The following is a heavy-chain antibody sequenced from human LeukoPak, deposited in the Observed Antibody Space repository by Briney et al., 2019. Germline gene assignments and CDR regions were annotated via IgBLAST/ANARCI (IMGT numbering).Heavy chain of an antibody. CDR3: ARVGQALRYCSGGSCYAAY. Sequence: ASVNVSCQSSGYTFTGYYMHWVRQAPGQGLEWMGCINPNSGGTNYAQKFKGRVTMNRDTSISTAYMELSRLRSDDTAVYYCARVGQALRYCSGGSCYAAYWGQGTLVTVSS. J-gene: IGHJ4*02. CDR1: GYTFTGYY. D-gene: IGHD2-15*01. V-gene: IGHV1-2*02. CDR2: INPNSGGT.